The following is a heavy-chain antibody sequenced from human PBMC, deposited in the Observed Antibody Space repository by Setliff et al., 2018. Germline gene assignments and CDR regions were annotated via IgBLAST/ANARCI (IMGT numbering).Heavy chain of an antibody. CDR2: IYHEGSS. CDR3: AASRAYTGAVEEWFLPKTFDF. J-gene: IGHJ4*02. CDR1: GGSIDNRGYY. V-gene: IGHV4-39*07. Sequence: SETLSLTCTVSGGSIDNRGYYWAWIRQPPGKGPEWLGSIYHEGSSYYNPSLQSRLTLSIDTSKNQFSLKLSSVTAADAALYYCAASRAYTGAVEEWFLPKTFDFWGQGSPVTVSS. D-gene: IGHD3-10*01.